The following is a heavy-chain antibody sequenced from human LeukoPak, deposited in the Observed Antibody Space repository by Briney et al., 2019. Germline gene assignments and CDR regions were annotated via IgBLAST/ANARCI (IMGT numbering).Heavy chain of an antibody. CDR2: INEDGSTT. D-gene: IGHD1-26*01. J-gene: IGHJ4*02. CDR1: GFTFSSNW. CDR3: VRDLGGRSGH. Sequence: GGSLRLSYAASGFTFSSNWMHWVRQAPGKGLVWVSRINEDGSTTNYADSVKGRSTIFRDNAKNTLYLQMNSLRAEDTAVYYCVRDLGGRSGHWGQGTLVTVSS. V-gene: IGHV3-74*01.